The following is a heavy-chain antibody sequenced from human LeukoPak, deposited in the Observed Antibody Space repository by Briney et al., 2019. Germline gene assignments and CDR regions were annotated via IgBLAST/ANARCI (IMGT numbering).Heavy chain of an antibody. D-gene: IGHD1-14*01. CDR3: ARRMAGIYYYYYGMDV. J-gene: IGHJ6*02. Sequence: GASVKVSCKASGYTFTSYDINWVRQATGQGLEWMGWMNPNSGNTGYAHKLQGRVTMTRNTSISTAYMELSSLRSEDTAVYYCARRMAGIYYYYYGMDVWGQGTTVTVSS. CDR2: MNPNSGNT. CDR1: GYTFTSYD. V-gene: IGHV1-8*01.